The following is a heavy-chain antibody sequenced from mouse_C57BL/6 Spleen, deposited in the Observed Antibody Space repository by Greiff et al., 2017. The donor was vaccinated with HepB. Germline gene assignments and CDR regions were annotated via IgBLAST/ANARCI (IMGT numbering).Heavy chain of an antibody. V-gene: IGHV1-72*01. CDR1: GYTFTSYW. J-gene: IGHJ1*03. D-gene: IGHD2-5*01. CDR2: IDPNSGGT. Sequence: QVQLQQPGAELVQPGASVKLSCTASGYTFTSYWMHWVKQRPGRGLEWIGRIDPNSGGTKYNEKFKSKATLTVDKPTSTAYMQLSSLTSEDAAVYYCARRSNYWYFDVWGTGTTVTVSS. CDR3: ARRSNYWYFDV.